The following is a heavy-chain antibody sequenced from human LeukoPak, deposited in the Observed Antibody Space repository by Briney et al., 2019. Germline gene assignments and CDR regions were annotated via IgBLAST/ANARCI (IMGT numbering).Heavy chain of an antibody. D-gene: IGHD6-19*01. CDR1: GFTFSSYW. CDR3: ARARIAVAGRNNWFDR. V-gene: IGHV3-74*01. J-gene: IGHJ5*02. CDR2: INSDGSST. Sequence: GGSLRLSCAASGFTFSSYWMHWVRQAPGKGLEWVSRINSDGSSTNYADSVKGRFTISRDNAKNTLYLQMNSLRAEDTAVYYCARARIAVAGRNNWFDRWGQGTLVTVSS.